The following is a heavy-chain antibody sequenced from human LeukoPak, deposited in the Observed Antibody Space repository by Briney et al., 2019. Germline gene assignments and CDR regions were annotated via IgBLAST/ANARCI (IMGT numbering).Heavy chain of an antibody. D-gene: IGHD2/OR15-2a*01. CDR2: INPYSGAT. CDR3: ARYGHDEVLVGFFY. J-gene: IGHJ4*02. Sequence: ASVKVSCKASGGTFSSYAISWVRQAPGQGLEWMGWINPYSGATNYAQKFQGRVTMTRDTSISTAYMEVTSLRSDDTAVYYCARYGHDEVLVGFFYWGQGTLVPVAS. V-gene: IGHV1-2*02. CDR1: GGTFSSYA.